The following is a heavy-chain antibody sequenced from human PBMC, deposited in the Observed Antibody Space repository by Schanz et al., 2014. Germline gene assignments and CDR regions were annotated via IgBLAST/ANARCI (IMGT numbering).Heavy chain of an antibody. CDR3: ARGGSSGYDFSIYYMDV. V-gene: IGHV3-48*03. CDR2: ISSSGSTI. Sequence: VQLLQSGGALVQPGGSLRLSCSASGFTFSTYAMSWARQTPGKGLEWVSYISSSGSTIYYADSVKGRFTISRDNAKNSLFLQMNSLSAEDTAAYYCARGGSSGYDFSIYYMDVWGKGTTVTVSS. D-gene: IGHD5-12*01. CDR1: GFTFSTYA. J-gene: IGHJ6*03.